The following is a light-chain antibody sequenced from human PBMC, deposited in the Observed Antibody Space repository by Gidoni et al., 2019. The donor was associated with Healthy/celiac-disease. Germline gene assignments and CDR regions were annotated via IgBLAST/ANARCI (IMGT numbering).Light chain of an antibody. Sequence: DIQMTQSPSSLSASVGDRVTITCRAGQSISSYLNWYQQKPGKAPKLLIYGASSLQSGVPSRFSGSRSGTDFTLTISSLQPEDSATYYCQQSYSTPPTFGGGTQVEIK. CDR2: GAS. CDR1: QSISSY. CDR3: QQSYSTPPT. V-gene: IGKV1-39*01. J-gene: IGKJ4*01.